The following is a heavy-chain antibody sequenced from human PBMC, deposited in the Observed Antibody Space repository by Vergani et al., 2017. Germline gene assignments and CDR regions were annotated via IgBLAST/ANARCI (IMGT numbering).Heavy chain of an antibody. CDR2: IDPRDSYT. D-gene: IGHD6-19*01. CDR1: GYSFTSYW. V-gene: IGHV5-10-1*01. CDR3: ARQVAVAGKWWGPYYYYGMDV. J-gene: IGHJ6*02. Sequence: EVQLVQSGAEVKKPGESLRISCKGSGYSFTSYWISWVRQMPGKGLEWMGRIDPRDSYTNYSPSFQGHVTISADKYISTAYLQWSSLKASDTAMYYCARQVAVAGKWWGPYYYYGMDVWGQGTTVTVSS.